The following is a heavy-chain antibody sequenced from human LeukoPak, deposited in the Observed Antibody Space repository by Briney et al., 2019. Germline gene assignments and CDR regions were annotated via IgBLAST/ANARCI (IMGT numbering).Heavy chain of an antibody. V-gene: IGHV3-7*01. D-gene: IGHD4-23*01. J-gene: IGHJ4*02. CDR3: ARGGNPLVDY. Sequence: PGGSLRLSCTASGFTFSGACMTWVRQAPGKGLEWVANIREDGTEKNYVDSVKGRFTISRDNAKNSLFLQMCNLRDDDTAIYYCARGGNPLVDYWGQGTLVTVSS. CDR2: IREDGTEK. CDR1: GFTFSGAC.